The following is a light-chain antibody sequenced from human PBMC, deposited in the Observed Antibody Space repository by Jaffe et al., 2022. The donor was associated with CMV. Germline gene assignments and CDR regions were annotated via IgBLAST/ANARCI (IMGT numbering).Light chain of an antibody. CDR2: EDN. CDR1: SGNIASNY. Sequence: NFLLTQPHSVSESPGKTVTISCTRSSGNIASNYVQWYQQRPGSAPTTVIYEDNQRPSGVPDRFSGSIDISSNSASLTISGLGPEDVADYYCQSYHSSTDGSIVVFGGGTKLTVL. CDR3: QSYHSSTDGSIVV. J-gene: IGLJ2*01. V-gene: IGLV6-57*04.